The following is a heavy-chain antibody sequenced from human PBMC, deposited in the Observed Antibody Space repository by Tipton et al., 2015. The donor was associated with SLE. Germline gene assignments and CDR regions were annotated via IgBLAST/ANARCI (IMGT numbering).Heavy chain of an antibody. V-gene: IGHV4-4*08. CDR1: STSSTSYY. CDR3: ARSAGYGSSWAHFDY. Sequence: TLSLTCTVSSTSSTSYYWAWIRQPPGKGLEWIGYIYTSGSTNYNPSLKSRVTMSVDTSKNQFSLKLSSVTAADTAVYYCARSAGYGSSWAHFDYWGQGTLVTVSS. CDR2: IYTSGST. D-gene: IGHD6-13*01. J-gene: IGHJ4*02.